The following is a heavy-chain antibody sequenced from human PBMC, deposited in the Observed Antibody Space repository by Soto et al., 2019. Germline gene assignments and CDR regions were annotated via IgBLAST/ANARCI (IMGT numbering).Heavy chain of an antibody. Sequence: QVQLVESGGGVVQPGRSLRLSCAASGFTFSSYGMHWVRQAPGKGLEWVAVIWYDGSNKYYADSVKGRFTNSRDNSKNTLYLQMNSLRAEDTAVYYCARGSRGYSYGSIDYWGQGTLVTVSS. CDR2: IWYDGSNK. J-gene: IGHJ4*02. V-gene: IGHV3-33*01. CDR3: ARGSRGYSYGSIDY. D-gene: IGHD5-18*01. CDR1: GFTFSSYG.